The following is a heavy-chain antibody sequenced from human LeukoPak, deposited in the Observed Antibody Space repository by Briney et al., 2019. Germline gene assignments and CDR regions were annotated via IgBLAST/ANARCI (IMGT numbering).Heavy chain of an antibody. CDR3: ARVQDTAIIDY. CDR2: IKQDGSEK. Sequence: GGSLRLSCAASGFTFRSYWMSWVRQAPGMGLEWVANIKQDGSEKYYVDSVKGRFTISRDNAKNSLYLQMNSLRAEDTAVYYCARVQDTAIIDYWGQGTLVTVSS. CDR1: GFTFRSYW. V-gene: IGHV3-7*01. D-gene: IGHD5-18*01. J-gene: IGHJ4*02.